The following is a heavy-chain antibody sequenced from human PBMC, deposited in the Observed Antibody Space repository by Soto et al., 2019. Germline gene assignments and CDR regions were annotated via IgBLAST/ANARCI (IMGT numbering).Heavy chain of an antibody. Sequence: GGSLRLSCAASGFTFSSYDMHWVRQATGEGLEWVSGVDIAGGTYYPASAEGRFTISRENAKNSLYLQMNSLRAGDTAVYYCAREGSGDYIDYWGQGTLVTVSS. CDR2: VDIAGGT. CDR1: GFTFSSYD. J-gene: IGHJ4*02. CDR3: AREGSGDYIDY. V-gene: IGHV3-13*01. D-gene: IGHD1-26*01.